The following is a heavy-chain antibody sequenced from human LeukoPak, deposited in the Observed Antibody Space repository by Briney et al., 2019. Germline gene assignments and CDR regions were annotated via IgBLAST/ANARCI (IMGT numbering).Heavy chain of an antibody. Sequence: SETLSLTCTVSGGSISSSSYSWGWIRQPPGKGLEWIGSIYYSGSTYYNPSLKSRVTISVDTSKNQFSLKLSSVTAADTAVYYCARLKQLANFFDYWGQGTLVTVSS. J-gene: IGHJ4*02. CDR3: ARLKQLANFFDY. CDR2: IYYSGST. CDR1: GGSISSSSYS. V-gene: IGHV4-39*01. D-gene: IGHD6-13*01.